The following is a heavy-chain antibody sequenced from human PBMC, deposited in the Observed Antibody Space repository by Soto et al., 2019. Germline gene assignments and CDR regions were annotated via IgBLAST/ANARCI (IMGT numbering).Heavy chain of an antibody. V-gene: IGHV1-69*02. Sequence: SVKVSCKASGGTFSSYTISWVRQAPGQGLEWMGRIIPILGIANYAQKFQGRVTITADKSTSTAYMELSSLRSEDTAVYYCATERNGYCSSTSCPSDIWGQGTMVTVSS. CDR1: GGTFSSYT. J-gene: IGHJ3*02. CDR3: ATERNGYCSSTSCPSDI. D-gene: IGHD2-2*01. CDR2: IIPILGIA.